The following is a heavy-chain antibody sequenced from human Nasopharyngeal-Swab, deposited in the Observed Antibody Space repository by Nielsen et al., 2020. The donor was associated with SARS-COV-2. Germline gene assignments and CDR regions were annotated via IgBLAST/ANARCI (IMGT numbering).Heavy chain of an antibody. V-gene: IGHV2-5*01. D-gene: IGHD1-1*01. CDR2: LYGNDNK. Sequence: SGPTLVKPTQTLTLTCTFSGFSLSSTLVGVGWIRQPPGKALEWLALLYGNDNKRFSPSQKSRLAITKDTSKNQVVLTMTNMESVDTATYFCAHRPPGMDGGYYFDYWGQGTLVTVSS. J-gene: IGHJ4*02. CDR1: GFSLSSTLVG. CDR3: AHRPPGMDGGYYFDY.